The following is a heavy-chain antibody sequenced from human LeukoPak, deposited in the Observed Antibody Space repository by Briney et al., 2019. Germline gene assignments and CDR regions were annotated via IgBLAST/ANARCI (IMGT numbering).Heavy chain of an antibody. D-gene: IGHD2/OR15-2a*01. CDR1: GFSFSSYW. CDR2: INPDGGKK. J-gene: IGHJ4*02. V-gene: IGHV3-7*01. CDR3: ASQPAVIDLDC. Sequence: PGGSLRLSCAASGFSFSSYWMTWVRQAPGKGLEWVANINPDGGKKTYVDSVKGRFTISRDDAKNSLYLQMSSLRVEDTAVYYCASQPAVIDLDCWGQGTLVTVSS.